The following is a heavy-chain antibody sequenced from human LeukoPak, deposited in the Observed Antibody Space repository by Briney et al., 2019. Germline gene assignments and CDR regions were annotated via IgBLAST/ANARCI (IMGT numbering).Heavy chain of an antibody. J-gene: IGHJ4*02. V-gene: IGHV3-7*01. CDR3: ARDDYVWGSYGIDY. CDR1: GFTFSSYW. Sequence: PGGSLRLSCAASGFTFSSYWMSWVRQAPGKGLEWVANIKQDGSEKYYVDSVKGRFTLSRDNARNSLYLQMNSLRAEDTAVYYCARDDYVWGSYGIDYWGQGTLVTVSS. CDR2: IKQDGSEK. D-gene: IGHD3-16*01.